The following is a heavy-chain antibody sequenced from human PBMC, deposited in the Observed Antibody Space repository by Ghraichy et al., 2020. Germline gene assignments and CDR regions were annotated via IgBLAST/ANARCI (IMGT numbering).Heavy chain of an antibody. J-gene: IGHJ6*02. V-gene: IGHV3-11*06. D-gene: IGHD6-13*01. CDR1: AFTFSDYY. Sequence: GESLNISCAASAFTFSDYYMSWIRQAPGKGLEWVSYISSSGSYTNYADSVKGRFTISRDNAKNSLYLQMNSLRADDTGVYYCARGSPHYYSGMDVWGQGTTLTVSS. CDR3: ARGSPHYYSGMDV. CDR2: ISSSGSYT.